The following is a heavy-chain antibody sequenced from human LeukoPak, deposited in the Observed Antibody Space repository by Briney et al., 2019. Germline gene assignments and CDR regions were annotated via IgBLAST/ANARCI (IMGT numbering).Heavy chain of an antibody. CDR1: GFTLNSYN. D-gene: IGHD3-22*01. V-gene: IGHV3-21*01. J-gene: IGHJ4*02. CDR3: ARRRSYSDSTGYCPDFDF. Sequence: GGSLRLSCAASGFTLNSYNMNWVRQAPGKGLEWVSSISTSSDYIYYADSVKGRFTISRDNAKNSLYLQMNSLRAEDTAVYYCARRRSYSDSTGYCPDFDFWGQGTLVTVSS. CDR2: ISTSSDYI.